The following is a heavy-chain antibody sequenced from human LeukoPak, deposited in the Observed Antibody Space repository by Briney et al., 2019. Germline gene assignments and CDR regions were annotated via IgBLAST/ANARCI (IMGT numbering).Heavy chain of an antibody. J-gene: IGHJ6*03. D-gene: IGHD6-6*01. CDR2: IIPIFGTA. CDR3: ATRAADIPTRPAYYYYYMDV. CDR1: GYTLIGYY. Sequence: SVKVSCKASGYTLIGYYIHWVRQAPGQGLEWMGGIIPIFGTANYAQKFQDRVTITSDKSTSTAYMELSTLRSEDTAVYYCATRAADIPTRPAYYYYYMDVWGKGTTVTVSS. V-gene: IGHV1-69*06.